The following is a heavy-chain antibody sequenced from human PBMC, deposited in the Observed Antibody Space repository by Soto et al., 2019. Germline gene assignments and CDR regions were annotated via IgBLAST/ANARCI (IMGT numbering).Heavy chain of an antibody. CDR2: ISGSNGAT. CDR1: GYNFINYG. D-gene: IGHD5-12*01. Sequence: QVQLVQSGAEVKKPGASVTVSCKFSGYNFINYGMTWVRQAPGQGLEWMGWISGSNGATKYAQRFQARVTLTTDTSTNTAYMELRSLRLDDTAVYYCARDSKWLIINGNWFDSWGQGTLVTVSS. J-gene: IGHJ5*01. V-gene: IGHV1-18*04. CDR3: ARDSKWLIINGNWFDS.